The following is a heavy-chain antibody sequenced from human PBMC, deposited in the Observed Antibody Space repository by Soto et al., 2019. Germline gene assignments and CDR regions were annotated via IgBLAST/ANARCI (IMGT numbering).Heavy chain of an antibody. CDR2: ISSSGYT. J-gene: IGHJ5*02. D-gene: IGHD3-10*01. Sequence: SETLSLTCTVSGGSISTNYWSWIRQPPGKGLEWIGYISSSGYTNYNASLKSRITISIDTSKNQFSLKLTSVTAADTAVYYCASLHGGRLDPGGEGTLVTVFS. CDR3: ASLHGGRLDP. V-gene: IGHV4-4*08. CDR1: GGSISTNY.